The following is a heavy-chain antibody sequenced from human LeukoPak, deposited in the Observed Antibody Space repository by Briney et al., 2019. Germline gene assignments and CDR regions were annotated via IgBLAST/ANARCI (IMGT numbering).Heavy chain of an antibody. CDR2: INPNSGGT. J-gene: IGHJ4*02. Sequence: ASVKVSCKASGYTFTGYYMRWVRQAPGQGLEWMGRINPNSGGTNYAQKFQGRVTMTRDTSTSTAYMELSRLKSDDTAVYYCARDSGDYDSSGYLYYLDYWGQGTLVTVSS. CDR3: ARDSGDYDSSGYLYYLDY. D-gene: IGHD3-22*01. V-gene: IGHV1-2*06. CDR1: GYTFTGYY.